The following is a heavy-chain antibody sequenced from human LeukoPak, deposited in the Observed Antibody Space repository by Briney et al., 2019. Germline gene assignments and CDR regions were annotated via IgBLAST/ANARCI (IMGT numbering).Heavy chain of an antibody. CDR1: GFTFTNHA. Sequence: ASVKVSCKASGFTFTNHALQWVRQAPGQRLEWMGWINAGNGNTKYSQQFQGRVTITRDTSATTTYIELSSLRSEDTAVYYCARDVGATYYDFWSGYYTDYYYYGMDVWGQGTTVTVSS. CDR3: ARDVGATYYDFWSGYYTDYYYYGMDV. V-gene: IGHV1-3*01. J-gene: IGHJ6*02. CDR2: INAGNGNT. D-gene: IGHD3-3*01.